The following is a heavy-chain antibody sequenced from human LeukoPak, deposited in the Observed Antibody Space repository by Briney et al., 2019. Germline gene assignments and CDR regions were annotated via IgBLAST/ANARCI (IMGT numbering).Heavy chain of an antibody. CDR2: IYYSGST. CDR1: GGSISSYY. Sequence: ASETLSLTCTVSGGSISSYYWSWIRQPPGKGLEWIGYIYYSGSTNYNPSLKSRVTISVDTSKNQFSLKLSSVTAADTAVYYCAREGTAGTNLNWFDPWGQGTLVTVSS. V-gene: IGHV4-59*01. J-gene: IGHJ5*02. D-gene: IGHD1-1*01. CDR3: AREGTAGTNLNWFDP.